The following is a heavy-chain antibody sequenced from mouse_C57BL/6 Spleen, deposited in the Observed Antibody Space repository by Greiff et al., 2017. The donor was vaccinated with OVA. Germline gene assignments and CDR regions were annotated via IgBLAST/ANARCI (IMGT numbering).Heavy chain of an antibody. J-gene: IGHJ2*01. Sequence: DVMLVESGGGLVKPGGSLKLSCAASGFTFSSYAMSWVRQTPEKRLEWVATISDGGSYTYYPDNVKGRFTISRDNAKNNLYLQMSHLKSEDTAMYYCARDMITRFDYWGQGTTLAVSS. CDR1: GFTFSSYA. D-gene: IGHD2-4*01. CDR2: ISDGGSYT. V-gene: IGHV5-4*01. CDR3: ARDMITRFDY.